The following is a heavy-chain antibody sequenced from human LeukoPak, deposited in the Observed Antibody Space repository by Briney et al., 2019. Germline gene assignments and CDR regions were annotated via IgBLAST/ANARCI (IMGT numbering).Heavy chain of an antibody. Sequence: GGSLRLSWAASGFTFSSYAMHWVRQAPGKGLEWVAVISYDGSNKYYADSVKGRFTISRDNSKNTLYLQMNSLRAEDTAVYYCARNGGVRGWRAFDIWGQGTMVTVSS. CDR1: GFTFSSYA. D-gene: IGHD3-10*01. V-gene: IGHV3-30*04. J-gene: IGHJ3*02. CDR3: ARNGGVRGWRAFDI. CDR2: ISYDGSNK.